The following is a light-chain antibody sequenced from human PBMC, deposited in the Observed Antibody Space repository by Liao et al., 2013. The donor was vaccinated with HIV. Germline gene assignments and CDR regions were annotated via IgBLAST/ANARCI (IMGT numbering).Light chain of an antibody. Sequence: SYGLTQPPSVSVSTGQTASITCYGDNLSNILGNKYLHWYLQRPGQSPVLVIYQDSKRPSGIPERFSGSNSGNTATLTISRVEAGDEADYYCQVWDSGSDDYVFGTGTKVTVL. CDR1: NLSNILGNKY. CDR2: QDS. CDR3: QVWDSGSDDYV. J-gene: IGLJ1*01. V-gene: IGLV3-1*01.